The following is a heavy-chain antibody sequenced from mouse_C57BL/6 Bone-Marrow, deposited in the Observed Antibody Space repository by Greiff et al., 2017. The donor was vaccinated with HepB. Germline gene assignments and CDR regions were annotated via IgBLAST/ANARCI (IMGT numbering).Heavy chain of an antibody. Sequence: VQLQQSGAERARPGASVKLSGKEAGYTFTSEGRSGVKQRTGHDIACIDELYPRSGNTYYNEKFKGKATLTADKSSSTAYMELRSLTSEDSAVYFCATTMVTTLFFDYWGQGTTLTVSS. CDR1: GYTFTSEG. CDR2: LYPRSGNT. J-gene: IGHJ2*01. CDR3: ATTMVTTLFFDY. D-gene: IGHD2-2*01. V-gene: IGHV1-81*01.